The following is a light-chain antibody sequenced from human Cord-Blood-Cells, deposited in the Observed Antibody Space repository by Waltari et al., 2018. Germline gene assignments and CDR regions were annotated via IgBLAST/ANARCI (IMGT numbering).Light chain of an antibody. CDR2: EVS. J-gene: IGLJ2*01. CDR3: SSYTRSSTPV. CDR1: SSDVGGYNY. Sequence: QSALTQPASVSGSPGQSITISCTGTSSDVGGYNYVSWYQQNPGKAPKPMIYEVSHRPSGVSKRLSRSKSGNQASITISGLQAEDEADYYCSSYTRSSTPVFGGETKLIVL. V-gene: IGLV2-14*01.